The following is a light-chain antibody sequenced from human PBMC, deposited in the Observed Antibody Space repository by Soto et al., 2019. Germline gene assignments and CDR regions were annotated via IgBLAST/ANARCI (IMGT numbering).Light chain of an antibody. V-gene: IGKV3-15*01. Sequence: EIVMTQSPATLSVSPGERATLSCRASQSVSGNLAWYQQKPGQAPRLLFYGASTRATGIPARFSGTGSGTEFTLTISSLQSEDFAVYYCQQSNKSPYTFSQGTKLEIK. J-gene: IGKJ2*01. CDR3: QQSNKSPYT. CDR1: QSVSGN. CDR2: GAS.